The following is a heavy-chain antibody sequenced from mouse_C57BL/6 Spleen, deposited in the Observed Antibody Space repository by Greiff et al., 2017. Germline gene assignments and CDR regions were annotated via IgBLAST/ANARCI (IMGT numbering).Heavy chain of an antibody. V-gene: IGHV14-4*01. CDR1: GFNIKDDY. D-gene: IGHD1-1*01. CDR2: IDPENGDT. J-gene: IGHJ3*01. Sequence: VQLQQSGAELVRPGASVKLSCTASGFNIKDDYMHWVKQRPEQGLEWIGWIDPENGDTEYASKFQGKATITADTSSNTAYLQLSSLTSEDTAVYYCTTGDYWAWFAYWGQGTLVTVSA. CDR3: TTGDYWAWFAY.